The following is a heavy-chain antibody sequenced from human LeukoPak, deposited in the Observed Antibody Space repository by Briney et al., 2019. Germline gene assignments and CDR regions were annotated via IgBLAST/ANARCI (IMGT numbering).Heavy chain of an antibody. CDR1: GYTFTSYA. J-gene: IGHJ6*02. Sequence: ASVKVSCKASGYTFTSYAMNWVRQAPGQGLEWMGWINTNTGNPTYAQGFTGRFVFSLDTSVSTAYLQISSLKAEDTAVYYCARDRRVIFGVVRALAYYGMDVWGQGTTVTVSS. CDR2: INTNTGNP. CDR3: ARDRRVIFGVVRALAYYGMDV. D-gene: IGHD3-3*01. V-gene: IGHV7-4-1*02.